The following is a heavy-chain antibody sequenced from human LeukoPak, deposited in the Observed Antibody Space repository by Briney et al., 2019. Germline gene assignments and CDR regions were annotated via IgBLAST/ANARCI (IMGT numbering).Heavy chain of an antibody. J-gene: IGHJ4*02. D-gene: IGHD2-8*01. V-gene: IGHV4-39*01. Sequence: SETLSLTCTVSGGSISSSSYYWGWIRQPPGKGLEWIGSINYSGSTYYNPSLKSRVTISVDTSKNQFSLKLSSVTAADTAVYYCARLGVSQALMVYATAHPSSDYWGQGTLVTVSS. CDR2: INYSGST. CDR1: GGSISSSSYY. CDR3: ARLGVSQALMVYATAHPSSDY.